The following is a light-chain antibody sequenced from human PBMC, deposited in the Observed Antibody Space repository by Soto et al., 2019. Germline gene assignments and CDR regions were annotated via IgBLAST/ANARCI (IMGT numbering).Light chain of an antibody. CDR1: QSISDT. V-gene: IGKV3-15*01. Sequence: EIVMTQSPATLSVSPGGRATLSCRASQSISDTLAWYQQKPGQAPRLLIYGASTRAPGFPARFSGSGSGTDFTLPISSLQAEDFAVYYCQQYSNWPWTFGQGTKVEIK. CDR2: GAS. CDR3: QQYSNWPWT. J-gene: IGKJ1*01.